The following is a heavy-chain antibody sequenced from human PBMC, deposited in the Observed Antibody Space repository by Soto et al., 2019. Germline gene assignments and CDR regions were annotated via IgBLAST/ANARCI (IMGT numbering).Heavy chain of an antibody. J-gene: IGHJ5*02. V-gene: IGHV4-59*08. CDR1: GGSISSYY. CDR3: ARHADYGDYSSWFDP. CDR2: IYYSGST. D-gene: IGHD4-17*01. Sequence: SETLSLTCTVSGGSISSYYWSWIRQPPGKGLEWIGYIYYSGSTNYNPSLKSRVTISVDTSKNQFSLKLSSVTAADTAVYYCARHADYGDYSSWFDPWGQGTLVTVSS.